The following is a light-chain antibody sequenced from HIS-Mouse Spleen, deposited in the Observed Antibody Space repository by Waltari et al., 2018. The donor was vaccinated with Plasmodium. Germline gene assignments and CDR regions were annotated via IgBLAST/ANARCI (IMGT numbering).Light chain of an antibody. CDR1: KLGEKY. J-gene: IGLJ3*02. V-gene: IGLV3-1*01. CDR2: QDS. CDR3: QAWDSSTAV. Sequence: SYELTQPPSVSVSPGQTASIARPDDKLGEKYACWYQQKPGQSPVLVIYQDSKRPSGIPERFSGSNSGNTATLTISGTQAMDEADYYCQAWDSSTAVFGGGTKLTVL.